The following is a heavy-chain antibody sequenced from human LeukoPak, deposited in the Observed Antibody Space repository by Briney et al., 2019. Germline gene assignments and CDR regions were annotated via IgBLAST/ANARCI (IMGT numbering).Heavy chain of an antibody. D-gene: IGHD3-22*01. CDR3: ARGGGNYYDSSGYAH. CDR1: GYTFTGYY. CDR2: INPNSGGT. J-gene: IGHJ4*02. Sequence: ASVKVSCKASGYTFTGYYMHWVRQAPGQGLEWMGWINPNSGGTNYAQKFQGRVTMTRDTSISTAYMELSRLRSDDTAVYCCARGGGNYYDSSGYAHWGQGTLVTVSS. V-gene: IGHV1-2*02.